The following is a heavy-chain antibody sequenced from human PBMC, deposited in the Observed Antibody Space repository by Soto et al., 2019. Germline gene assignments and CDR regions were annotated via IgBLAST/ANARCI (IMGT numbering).Heavy chain of an antibody. CDR1: GFTFSDYA. J-gene: IGHJ6*03. V-gene: IGHV3-23*01. CDR2: ISYTSGSK. Sequence: GGSLRLSCEASGFTFSDYAMGWVRQAPGKGLEWVPTISYTSGSKSYADSAGGPFAVSRDKTKNPLYLQMNSLRAADTALYYCVKDYQARDYGGPNFTCAGLNVWRKGTT. D-gene: IGHD4-17*01. CDR3: VKDYQARDYGGPNFTCAGLNV.